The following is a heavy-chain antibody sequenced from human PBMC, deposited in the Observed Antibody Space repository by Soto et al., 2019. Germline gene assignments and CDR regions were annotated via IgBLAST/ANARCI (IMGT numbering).Heavy chain of an antibody. CDR3: GVAPPGSYYYMDV. CDR2: IYHSGST. J-gene: IGHJ6*03. V-gene: IGHV4-4*02. CDR1: SGSISSSNW. Sequence: QVQLQESGPGLVKPSGTLSLTCAVSSGSISSSNWWSWVRQPPGKGLEWIGEIYHSGSTNYNPSLKSRVTISVDKSKNQFSLKLSSVTAADTAVYYCGVAPPGSYYYMDVWGKGTTVTVSS.